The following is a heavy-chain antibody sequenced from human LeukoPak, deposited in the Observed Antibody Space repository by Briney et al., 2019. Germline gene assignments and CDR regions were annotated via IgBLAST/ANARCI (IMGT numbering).Heavy chain of an antibody. D-gene: IGHD2-15*01. Sequence: GGSLRLSCAASGFNFSGHSMNWVRQAPGKGLEWVSPITSSSSYIYYADSVKGRFTISRDNAKNSLYLQMNSLRAEDTAVYYCARDFGGYCSGGSCYSGWSDYWGQGTLVTVSS. CDR3: ARDFGGYCSGGSCYSGWSDY. CDR1: GFNFSGHS. J-gene: IGHJ4*02. V-gene: IGHV3-21*04. CDR2: ITSSSSYI.